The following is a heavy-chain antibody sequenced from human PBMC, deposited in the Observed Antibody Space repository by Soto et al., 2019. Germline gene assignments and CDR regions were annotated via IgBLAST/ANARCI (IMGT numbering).Heavy chain of an antibody. D-gene: IGHD3-16*01. CDR2: IYWDDTK. J-gene: IGHJ4*02. Sequence: QITLKESGPTVVKPTQTLTLTCTFSGFSFSTSGVGVGWIRQPPVKALEWLALIYWDDTKRYSPSLKSRLTITKGTSKNQVVLTMTNMDPVDTATYYCAHRIGESYYAYWCQGALITVSS. CDR1: GFSFSTSGVG. V-gene: IGHV2-5*02. CDR3: AHRIGESYYAY.